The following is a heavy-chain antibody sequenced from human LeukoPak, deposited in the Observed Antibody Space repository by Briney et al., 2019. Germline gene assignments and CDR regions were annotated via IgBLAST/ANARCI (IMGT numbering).Heavy chain of an antibody. D-gene: IGHD3-22*01. CDR1: GFTFSTYW. V-gene: IGHV3-7*01. J-gene: IGHJ4*02. CDR2: IKEDGSEK. CDR3: ARDSSGYQ. Sequence: PGGSLRLSCAASGFTFSTYWMSWFRQAPGKGLEWVANIKEDGSEKYYGASVKGRFTISRDNAKNSLYLQMNSLRAEDTAVYYCARDSSGYQWGQGTLVTVSS.